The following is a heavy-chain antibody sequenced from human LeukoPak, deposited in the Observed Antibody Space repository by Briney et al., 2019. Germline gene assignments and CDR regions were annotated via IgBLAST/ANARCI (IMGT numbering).Heavy chain of an antibody. CDR2: ISAGGGST. D-gene: IGHD3-9*01. J-gene: IGHJ3*02. CDR3: AKTRYFDWLLNSAFDI. Sequence: GGSLRLSCAASAFAFSNFAMSWVRKAPGKGLEWVSGISAGGGSTYYADSVKGRFTISRDNSKNTVYLQMNSLRAEDTAVYSCAKTRYFDWLLNSAFDIWGQGTMVTVSS. V-gene: IGHV3-23*01. CDR1: AFAFSNFA.